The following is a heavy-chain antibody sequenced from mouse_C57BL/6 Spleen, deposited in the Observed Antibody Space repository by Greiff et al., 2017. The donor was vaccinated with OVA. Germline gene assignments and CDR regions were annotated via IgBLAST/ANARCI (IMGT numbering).Heavy chain of an antibody. D-gene: IGHD2-2*01. J-gene: IGHJ4*01. Sequence: EVQLQQSGPELVKPGASVKISCKASGYTFTDYYMNWVKQSHGKSLEWIGDINPNNGGTSYNQKFKGKATLTVDKSSSSAYMALLLLTSEDSAVYYCAGLRREASYYNAMDYWGQGTSVTVSS. V-gene: IGHV1-26*01. CDR3: AGLRREASYYNAMDY. CDR1: GYTFTDYY. CDR2: INPNNGGT.